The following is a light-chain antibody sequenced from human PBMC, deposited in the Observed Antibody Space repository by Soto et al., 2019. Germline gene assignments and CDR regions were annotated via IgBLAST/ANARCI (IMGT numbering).Light chain of an antibody. CDR2: GAS. Sequence: EIVMTQSPDTLSVSPGERVTLSCRASEDVGSNLAWYQQKVGQVPRLVIYGASSRATGMPARFSASGSGTEFPLTIRSLQSEDFGVYYCQQYNQWPSWTFGQGTRVDI. V-gene: IGKV3-15*01. J-gene: IGKJ1*01. CDR3: QQYNQWPSWT. CDR1: EDVGSN.